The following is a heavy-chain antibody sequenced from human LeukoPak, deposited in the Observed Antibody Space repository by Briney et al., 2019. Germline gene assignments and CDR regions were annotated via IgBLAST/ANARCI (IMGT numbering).Heavy chain of an antibody. CDR1: GFTFSSYG. CDR3: GIEISGFPDY. CDR2: IWYDGSNK. D-gene: IGHD6-19*01. Sequence: GGSLRLSWAASGFTFSSYGMHWVRQAPGKGLEWVAVIWYDGSNKYYADSVKGRFTISRDNSKNTLYLQMNSLRAEDTAVYYCGIEISGFPDYWGQGTLVTVSS. V-gene: IGHV3-33*01. J-gene: IGHJ4*02.